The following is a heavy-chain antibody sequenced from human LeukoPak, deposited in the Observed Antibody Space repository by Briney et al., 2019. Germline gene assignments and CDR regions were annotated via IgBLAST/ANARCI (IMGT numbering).Heavy chain of an antibody. Sequence: GGSLRLSCAASGFTFSSYEMNWVRQAPGKGLGWVSYISSSGSTIYYADSVKGRFTISRDNAKNSLYLQMNSLRAEDTAVYYCARDSMVRGVGPFDYWGQGTLVTVSS. J-gene: IGHJ4*02. V-gene: IGHV3-48*03. CDR2: ISSSGSTI. D-gene: IGHD3-10*01. CDR3: ARDSMVRGVGPFDY. CDR1: GFTFSSYE.